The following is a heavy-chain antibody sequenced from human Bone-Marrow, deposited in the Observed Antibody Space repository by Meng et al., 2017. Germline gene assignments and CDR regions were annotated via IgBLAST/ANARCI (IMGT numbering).Heavy chain of an antibody. D-gene: IGHD3-10*01. CDR1: GGSIDSVDYY. CDR3: ARAFSGPLDS. CDR2: IYYSAST. Sequence: QVQLQESGPGLVKPPQTLSLTCTVSGGSIDSVDYYWYWIRQPPGKGLEWIGHIYYSASTYYNPSLKSRVTISIDTSKNQFSLKLSSVTAADTAVFYCARAFSGPLDSWGRGTLVTVSS. J-gene: IGHJ4*02. V-gene: IGHV4-30-4*01.